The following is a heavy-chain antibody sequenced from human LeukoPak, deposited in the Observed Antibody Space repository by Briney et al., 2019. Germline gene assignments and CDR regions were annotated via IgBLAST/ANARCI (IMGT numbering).Heavy chain of an antibody. V-gene: IGHV6-1*01. Sequence: HSQTLSLTCAISGDSVSTNSAAWNWIRQSPSRGLEWLGRTYYRSKWYNDYAVSVKSRITINPDTSKNQFSLQLNSVTPEDTAVYYNARDKGGSGYDHLDSWGQGTLVTVSS. D-gene: IGHD5-12*01. CDR2: TYYRSKWYN. CDR3: ARDKGGSGYDHLDS. J-gene: IGHJ4*02. CDR1: GDSVSTNSAA.